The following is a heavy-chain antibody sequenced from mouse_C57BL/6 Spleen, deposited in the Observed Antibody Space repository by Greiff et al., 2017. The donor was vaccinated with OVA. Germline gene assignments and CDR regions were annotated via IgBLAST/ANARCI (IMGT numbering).Heavy chain of an antibody. Sequence: QVQLQQSGAELVKPGASVKISRKASGYAFSSYWMNWVKQRPGKGLEWIGQIYPGDGDTNYNGKFKGKATLTADKSSSTAYMQLSSLTSEDSAVYFCARSGSTGYYFDYWGQGTTLTVSS. CDR1: GYAFSSYW. D-gene: IGHD4-1*02. V-gene: IGHV1-80*01. J-gene: IGHJ2*01. CDR3: ARSGSTGYYFDY. CDR2: IYPGDGDT.